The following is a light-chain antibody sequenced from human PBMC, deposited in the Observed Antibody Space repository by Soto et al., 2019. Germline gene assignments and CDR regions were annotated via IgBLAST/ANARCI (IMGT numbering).Light chain of an antibody. CDR3: QQYNSHWT. V-gene: IGKV1-5*01. CDR1: RSISDW. CDR2: DAS. Sequence: DIQMTPSPSSLSPSVGDRVTITCRASRSISDWLAWYQQKPGKAPELLIFDASNLKSGVSSRFSGSGSGTEFTLTISRLQPDDVATYYCQQYNSHWTFGQGTKVDTK. J-gene: IGKJ1*01.